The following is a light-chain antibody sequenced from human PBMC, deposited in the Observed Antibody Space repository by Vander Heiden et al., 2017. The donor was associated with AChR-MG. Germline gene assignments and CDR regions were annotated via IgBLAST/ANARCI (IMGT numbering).Light chain of an antibody. CDR1: QGISNF. J-gene: IGKJ1*01. CDR2: AAS. Sequence: DIQMTQSPSSLSASVGDTVTITCRASQGISNFLAWYQQKPGEVPEVLIYAASILQSGVPSRFSGSGYGTHFTLTISSLQPEDVAIYYCQTYNGAPWTFGQGTKVEI. CDR3: QTYNGAPWT. V-gene: IGKV1-27*01.